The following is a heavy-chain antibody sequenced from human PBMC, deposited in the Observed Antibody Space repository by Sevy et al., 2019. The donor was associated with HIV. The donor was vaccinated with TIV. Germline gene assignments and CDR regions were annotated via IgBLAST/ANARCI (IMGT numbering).Heavy chain of an antibody. V-gene: IGHV3-48*03. Sequence: GGSLRLSCAASGFLFSSYEMNWVRQTPGKGLEWISFISSSGTLIYYGDSVRGRFTISRDNAKNSLYLQMNSLRAEDTAVYYCARVDANYDKGFDPWGQGTLVTVSS. J-gene: IGHJ5*02. CDR2: ISSSGTLI. D-gene: IGHD3-22*01. CDR3: ARVDANYDKGFDP. CDR1: GFLFSSYE.